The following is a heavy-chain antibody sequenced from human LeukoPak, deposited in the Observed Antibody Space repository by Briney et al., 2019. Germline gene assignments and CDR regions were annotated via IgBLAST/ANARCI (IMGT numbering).Heavy chain of an antibody. CDR3: ARDQGDSSGYPSDI. J-gene: IGHJ3*02. Sequence: GGSLRLSCAASGFTFSSYSMNWVRQAPGKGLEWVSSISSSSSYIYYADSVKGRFTISRDNAKNSLYLQMNSLRAEDTAVYYCARDQGDSSGYPSDIWGQGTMVTVSS. D-gene: IGHD3-22*01. CDR1: GFTFSSYS. CDR2: ISSSSSYI. V-gene: IGHV3-21*01.